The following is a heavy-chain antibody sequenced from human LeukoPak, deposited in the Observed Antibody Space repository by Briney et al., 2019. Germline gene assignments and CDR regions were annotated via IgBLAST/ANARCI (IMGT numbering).Heavy chain of an antibody. Sequence: GGSLRLSCAASGFTFDDYAMHWVRQAPGKGLEWVSGISWNSGSIGYADSVKGRFTISRDNAKNSLYLQMNSLRAEDTALYYCAKDMGIVVRGALDYWGQGTLVTVSS. J-gene: IGHJ4*02. CDR3: AKDMGIVVRGALDY. D-gene: IGHD3-10*01. CDR2: ISWNSGSI. CDR1: GFTFDDYA. V-gene: IGHV3-9*01.